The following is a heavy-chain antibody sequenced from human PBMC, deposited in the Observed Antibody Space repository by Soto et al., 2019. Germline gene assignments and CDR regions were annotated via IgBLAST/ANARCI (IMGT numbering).Heavy chain of an antibody. CDR1: GYMFPIYH. J-gene: IGHJ4*02. CDR2: IDPRDSRT. CDR3: ARHDSNGDFGF. Sequence: EVQLVQSGAEVKKPGESLRISCEASGYMFPIYHISWVRQMPGTGLEWVGKIDPRDSRTMYRPSSRARITISVDKSINTAYLEWGRLKASDTAMYYCARHDSNGDFGFWGQGTQVTVSS. D-gene: IGHD2-8*01. V-gene: IGHV5-10-1*01.